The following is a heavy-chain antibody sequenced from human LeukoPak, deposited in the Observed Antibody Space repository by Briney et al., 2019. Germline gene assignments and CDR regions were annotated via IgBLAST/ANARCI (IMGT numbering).Heavy chain of an antibody. CDR3: XXGVWAPFDS. D-gene: IGHD7-27*01. V-gene: IGHV3-7*01. CDR2: IKQDGSEK. CDR1: GFSLSNYW. Sequence: PGGSLRLSCAASGFSLSNYWMNWVRQAPGKGLEWVANIKQDGSEKNYVDSVKGRFSISRDNAKNSLILQMNSLRDEDTAVYYCXXGVWAPFDSWGQGTLVSVSS. J-gene: IGHJ4*02.